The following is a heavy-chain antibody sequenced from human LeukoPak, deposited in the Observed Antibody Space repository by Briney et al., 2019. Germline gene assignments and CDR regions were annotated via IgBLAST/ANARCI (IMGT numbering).Heavy chain of an antibody. V-gene: IGHV3-21*01. CDR3: ARDRSSGWYPPNAFDI. Sequence: GGSLRLSCAASGFTFSSYSMNWVRQAPGKGLEWVSSISSSSSYIYYADSVKGRFTISRDNAKNSLYLQMNSLRAEDTAVYYCARDRSSGWYPPNAFDIWGQGTMVTVSS. CDR1: GFTFSSYS. D-gene: IGHD6-19*01. J-gene: IGHJ3*02. CDR2: ISSSSSYI.